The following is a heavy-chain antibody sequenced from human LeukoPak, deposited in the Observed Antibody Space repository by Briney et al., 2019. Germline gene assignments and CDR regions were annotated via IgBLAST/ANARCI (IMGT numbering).Heavy chain of an antibody. Sequence: PSETLSLTCTVSGGSISSSSYYWGWIRQPPGEGLEWIGSIYYSGSTYYNPSLKSRVTISVDTSKNQFSLKLSSVTAADTAVYYCARRSMVRGVPDLDYWGQGTLVTVSS. CDR3: ARRSMVRGVPDLDY. CDR2: IYYSGST. J-gene: IGHJ4*02. CDR1: GGSISSSSYY. D-gene: IGHD3-10*01. V-gene: IGHV4-39*01.